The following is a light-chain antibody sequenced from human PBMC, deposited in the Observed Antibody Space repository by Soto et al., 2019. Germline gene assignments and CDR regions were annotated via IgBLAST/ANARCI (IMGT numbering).Light chain of an antibody. Sequence: EIVLTQSPATVSLSPGERATLSCWASQSLSSYLAWYQQKPGQAPRLLIYAASNRANGIPDRFIGSGSGTHFTLTISRLEPEDFALYYCQQYGSTPRISFGQGTRLEI. V-gene: IGKV3-20*01. CDR3: QQYGSTPRIS. CDR2: AAS. CDR1: QSLSSY. J-gene: IGKJ5*01.